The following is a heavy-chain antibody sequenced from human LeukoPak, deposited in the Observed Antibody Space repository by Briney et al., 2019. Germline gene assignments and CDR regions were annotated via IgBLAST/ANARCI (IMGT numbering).Heavy chain of an antibody. CDR3: AKGRWFGELLPNWFDP. CDR1: GFTFSSYA. D-gene: IGHD3-10*01. J-gene: IGHJ5*02. Sequence: GGSLRLSCAASGFTFSSYAMSWVRQAPGKGLEWVSAISGSGGSTYYADSVKGRFTISRDNSKNTPYLQMNSLRAEDTAVYYCAKGRWFGELLPNWFDPWGQGTLVTVSS. V-gene: IGHV3-23*01. CDR2: ISGSGGST.